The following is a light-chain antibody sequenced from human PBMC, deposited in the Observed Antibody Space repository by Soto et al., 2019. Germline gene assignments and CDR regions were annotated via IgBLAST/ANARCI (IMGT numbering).Light chain of an antibody. Sequence: DIQMTQSPSSLSASVGDRVTITCRASQNIGNYLSWYQQTPGKAPKLLIHAASNLQGGVPSRFSGSGSGTDFTLIISVLQPEDFATYDCQQSHTFPRTFGQGTTVEI. CDR1: QNIGNY. CDR2: AAS. CDR3: QQSHTFPRT. V-gene: IGKV1-39*01. J-gene: IGKJ1*01.